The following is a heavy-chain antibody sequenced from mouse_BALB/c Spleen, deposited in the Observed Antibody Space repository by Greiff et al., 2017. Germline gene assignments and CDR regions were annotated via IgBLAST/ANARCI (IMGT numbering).Heavy chain of an antibody. V-gene: IGHV14-3*02. J-gene: IGHJ4*01. Sequence: VHVKQSGAELVKPGASVKLSCTASGFNIKDTYMHWVKQRPEQGLEWIGRIDPANGNTKYDPKFQGKATITADTSSNTAYLQLSSLTSEDTAVYYCARAYYGYEAYYAMDYWGQGTSVTVSS. CDR1: GFNIKDTY. CDR2: IDPANGNT. D-gene: IGHD2-9*01. CDR3: ARAYYGYEAYYAMDY.